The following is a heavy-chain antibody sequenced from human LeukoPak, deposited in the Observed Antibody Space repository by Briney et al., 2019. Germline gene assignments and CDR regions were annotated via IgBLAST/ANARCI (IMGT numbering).Heavy chain of an antibody. CDR2: IYYSGST. CDR3: ASISSYYYYCYMDV. J-gene: IGHJ6*03. Sequence: SETLSLTCTVSGGSISSSSYYWGWIRQPPGKGLEWIGSIYYSGSTYYNPSLKSRVTISVDTSKNQFSLKLSSVTAADTAVYYCASISSYYYYCYMDVWGKGTTVTVSS. V-gene: IGHV4-39*01. CDR1: GGSISSSSYY. D-gene: IGHD6-6*01.